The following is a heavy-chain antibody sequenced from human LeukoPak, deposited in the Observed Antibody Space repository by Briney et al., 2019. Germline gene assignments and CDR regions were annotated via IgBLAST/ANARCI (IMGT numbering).Heavy chain of an antibody. D-gene: IGHD4-23*01. Sequence: SETLPLTCAVYGGSFSGYYWSWIRQPPGKGLEWIGEINHSGSTNYNPSLKSRVTISVDTSKNQFSLNLTSVTAADTAVYYCARMTTVVTPGYWGQGTLVTVSS. CDR2: INHSGST. V-gene: IGHV4-34*01. CDR3: ARMTTVVTPGY. CDR1: GGSFSGYY. J-gene: IGHJ4*02.